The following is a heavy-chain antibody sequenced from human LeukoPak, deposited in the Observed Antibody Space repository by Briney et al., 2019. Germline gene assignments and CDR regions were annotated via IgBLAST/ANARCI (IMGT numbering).Heavy chain of an antibody. CDR3: ERGRGSKTDY. V-gene: IGHV4-34*01. CDR1: GGSFSGYY. J-gene: IGHJ4*02. Sequence: SETLSLTCAVYGGSFSGYYWSWIRQPPGKGLEWIGEINHSGSTNYNPSLKSRVTISVDTSKNQFSLKLSSVTAADTAVYYCERGRGSKTDYWGQGTLVTVSS. D-gene: IGHD3-16*01. CDR2: INHSGST.